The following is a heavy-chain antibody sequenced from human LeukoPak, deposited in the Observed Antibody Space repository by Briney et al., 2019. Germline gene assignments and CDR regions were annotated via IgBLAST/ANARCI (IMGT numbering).Heavy chain of an antibody. J-gene: IGHJ4*02. CDR1: GFTFSTYW. Sequence: GGSLRLSCVASGFTFSTYWMSWARQAPGKGLEWVANIKHDGSEKYYVDSVKGRFIISRDNAKNSLYLQMNSLRAEDTAVYYCARGGGNFDQWGQGTLVTVSS. CDR3: ARGGGNFDQ. V-gene: IGHV3-7*01. CDR2: IKHDGSEK. D-gene: IGHD2-15*01.